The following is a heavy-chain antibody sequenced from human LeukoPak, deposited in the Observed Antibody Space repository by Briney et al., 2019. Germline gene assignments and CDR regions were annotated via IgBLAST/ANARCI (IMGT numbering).Heavy chain of an antibody. CDR2: ISGSGGST. Sequence: PSGTLSLTCAVSGGSISSSNWWSWVRQAPGKGLEWVSAISGSGGSTYYADSVKGRFTISRDNSKNTLYLQMSSLRAEDTAVYYCAKVPPPMVRGVIITAFDYWGQGTLVTVSS. CDR3: AKVPPPMVRGVIITAFDY. CDR1: GGSISSSN. V-gene: IGHV3-23*01. D-gene: IGHD3-10*01. J-gene: IGHJ4*02.